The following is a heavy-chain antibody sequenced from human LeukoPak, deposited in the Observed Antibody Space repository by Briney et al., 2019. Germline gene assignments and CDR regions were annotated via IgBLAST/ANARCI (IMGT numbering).Heavy chain of an antibody. Sequence: ASVKVSFKVSGYTLTEVSIHWVRQAPGKGLEWMAGFDPDDGETIYAQKFQGRVTMTIDTSTSTAYMELRSLRSDDTAVYYCARDLHRVVVRGVPHYYYYMDVWGKGTTVTISS. CDR3: ARDLHRVVVRGVPHYYYYMDV. J-gene: IGHJ6*03. V-gene: IGHV1-24*01. D-gene: IGHD3-10*01. CDR2: FDPDDGET. CDR1: GYTLTEVS.